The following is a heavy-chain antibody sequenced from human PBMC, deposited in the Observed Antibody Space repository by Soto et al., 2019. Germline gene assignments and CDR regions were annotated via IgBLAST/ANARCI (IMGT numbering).Heavy chain of an antibody. Sequence: TSVTLSLTCKVSGGSISSYYWNGIRQPPRNRMEWIGNIYYSGATNYSPSLESRVTITEDTSKNQISLKLRSVTAVDTAVYYCARVAASSSFQFSFFGMDVWGQGTTVTVSS. J-gene: IGHJ6*02. CDR1: GGSISSYY. V-gene: IGHV4-59*01. CDR3: ARVAASSSFQFSFFGMDV. D-gene: IGHD2-21*01. CDR2: IYYSGAT.